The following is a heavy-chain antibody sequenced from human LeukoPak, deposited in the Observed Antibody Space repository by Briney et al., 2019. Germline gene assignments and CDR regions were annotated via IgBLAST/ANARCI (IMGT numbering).Heavy chain of an antibody. CDR2: IYYSGST. CDR1: GGSISSYY. V-gene: IGHV4-59*08. CDR3: ARMDTAMVSGIDY. D-gene: IGHD5-18*01. J-gene: IGHJ4*02. Sequence: SETLSLTCTVSGGSISSYYWSWIRQPPGKGLEWIGYIYYSGSTNYNPSLKSRVTISVDTSKNQFSLKLSSVTAADTAVYCCARMDTAMVSGIDYWGQGTLVTVSS.